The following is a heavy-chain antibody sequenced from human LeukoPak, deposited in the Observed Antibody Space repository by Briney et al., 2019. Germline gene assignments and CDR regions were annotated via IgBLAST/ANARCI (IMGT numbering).Heavy chain of an antibody. V-gene: IGHV3-30-3*01. J-gene: IGHJ5*02. D-gene: IGHD3-3*01. Sequence: TGGSLRLSCAASGFTFSSYAMHRVRQAPGKGLEWVAVISYDGSNKYYADSVKGRFTISRDNSKNTLYLQMNSLRAEDTAVYYCARELPTYYDFWSGYLDLGWFDPWGQGTLVTVSS. CDR1: GFTFSSYA. CDR3: ARELPTYYDFWSGYLDLGWFDP. CDR2: ISYDGSNK.